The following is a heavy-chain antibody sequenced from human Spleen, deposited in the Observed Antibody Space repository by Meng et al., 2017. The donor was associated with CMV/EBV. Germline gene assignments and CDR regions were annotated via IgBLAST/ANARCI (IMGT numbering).Heavy chain of an antibody. J-gene: IGHJ5*02. CDR3: ARELGYCSSTSCHAQGFWFDP. Sequence: GLEWVAVISYDGSNKYNADSVKGRFTISRDNSKNTLYLQMNSLRVEDTAVYYCARELGYCSSTSCHAQGFWFDPWGQGTLVTVSS. CDR2: ISYDGSNK. V-gene: IGHV3-30-3*01. D-gene: IGHD2-2*01.